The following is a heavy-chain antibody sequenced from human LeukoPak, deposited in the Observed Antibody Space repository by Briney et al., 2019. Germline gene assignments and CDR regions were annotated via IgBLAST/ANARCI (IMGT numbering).Heavy chain of an antibody. CDR2: IYTSGST. CDR1: GGSISSGSYY. CDR3: ARENCSGGSCYIHY. J-gene: IGHJ4*02. Sequence: SETLSLTCTVSGGSISSGSYYWSWIRQPAGKGLEWIGRIYTSGSTNYNPSLKSRVTMSVDTSKNQFSLKLSSVTAADTAVYYCARENCSGGSCYIHYWGQGTLVTVSS. V-gene: IGHV4-61*02. D-gene: IGHD2-15*01.